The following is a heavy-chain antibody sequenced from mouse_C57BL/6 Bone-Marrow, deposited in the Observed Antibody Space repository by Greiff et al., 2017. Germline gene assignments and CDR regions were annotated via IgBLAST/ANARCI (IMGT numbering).Heavy chain of an antibody. Sequence: VQLQQSGPELVKPGASVKLSCKASGYTFTDYNMNWVKQSPGKSLEWIGVINPNYGTTNYNQKFKGKATLTVDQSSSTAYMQLNSLTSEDSAVYYCARGYDYDYAMDYWGQGTCVTVSA. J-gene: IGHJ4*01. CDR1: GYTFTDYN. CDR3: ARGYDYDYAMDY. D-gene: IGHD2-4*01. V-gene: IGHV1-39*01. CDR2: INPNYGTT.